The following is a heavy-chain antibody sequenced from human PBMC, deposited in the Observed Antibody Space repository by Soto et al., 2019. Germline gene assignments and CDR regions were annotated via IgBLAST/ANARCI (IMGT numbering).Heavy chain of an antibody. Sequence: QLQLQESGPGLVKPSETLSLTCTVSGGSISSRSYYWGWIRQPPGKGLEWIGTIYYSGSTYYSPSLKCRVTISVDTSTNQFSLKLSSVTAADTAVYYCARVDDSSGYYPGWFDPWGQGTLVTVSS. CDR1: GGSISSRSYY. CDR3: ARVDDSSGYYPGWFDP. V-gene: IGHV4-39*01. D-gene: IGHD3-22*01. CDR2: IYYSGST. J-gene: IGHJ5*02.